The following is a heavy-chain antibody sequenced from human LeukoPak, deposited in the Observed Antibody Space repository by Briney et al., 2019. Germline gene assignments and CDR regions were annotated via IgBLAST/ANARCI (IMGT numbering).Heavy chain of an antibody. CDR1: GFTFSDYP. J-gene: IGHJ5*02. CDR2: ISYDAINK. Sequence: GGSLRLSCAASGFTFSDYPMHWVRQAPGKGLEWVAVISYDAINKYYPDSVRGRFTISRDNSKNTLYLQMNSLRAEDTAVYYCAREDYTMWEEGWFDPWGQGTLVTVSS. CDR3: AREDYTMWEEGWFDP. V-gene: IGHV3-30*04. D-gene: IGHD3-10*02.